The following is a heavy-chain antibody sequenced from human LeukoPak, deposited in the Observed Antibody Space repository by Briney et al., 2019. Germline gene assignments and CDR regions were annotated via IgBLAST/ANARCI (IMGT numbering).Heavy chain of an antibody. V-gene: IGHV1-2*02. D-gene: IGHD4-23*01. CDR2: INPNSGGT. J-gene: IGHJ3*02. Sequence: ASVKVSCKASGYTFTGYYMHWVRQAPGQGLEWMGWINPNSGGTNYAQKFQGRVTMTRDTSISTAYMELSRLRSDDTAVYYCARDDYGGNGRAFDIWGQGTMVTVSS. CDR1: GYTFTGYY. CDR3: ARDDYGGNGRAFDI.